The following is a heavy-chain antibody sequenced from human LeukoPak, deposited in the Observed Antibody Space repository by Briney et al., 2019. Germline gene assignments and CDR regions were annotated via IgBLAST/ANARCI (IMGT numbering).Heavy chain of an antibody. Sequence: SETLSLTCTVSGGSISGFYWSWIRQPPGKGLEWIGYIYYSGTTNYNPSLKSRVTISVDTSKNQFSLKLSSVTAADTAVYYCAGLTTTAWYFDLWGRGTLVTVSS. CDR3: AGLTTTAWYFDL. CDR1: GGSISGFY. J-gene: IGHJ2*01. V-gene: IGHV4-59*08. D-gene: IGHD1-26*01. CDR2: IYYSGTT.